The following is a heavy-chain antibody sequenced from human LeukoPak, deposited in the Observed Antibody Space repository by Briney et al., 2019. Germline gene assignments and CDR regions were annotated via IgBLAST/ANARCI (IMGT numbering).Heavy chain of an antibody. CDR3: AGSLGYCTSNVCYLKY. D-gene: IGHD2-8*01. J-gene: IGHJ4*02. CDR1: GYSENFYG. V-gene: IGHV1-18*01. Sequence: ASVKVSCKTSGYSENFYGITWVRRVAGRGLEWMGWISAQHGQTEYAPNSQDRVTMTTDTYTNTAYMELRSLRSDDTAVYYCAGSLGYCTSNVCYLKYWGQGTLVTVSS. CDR2: ISAQHGQT.